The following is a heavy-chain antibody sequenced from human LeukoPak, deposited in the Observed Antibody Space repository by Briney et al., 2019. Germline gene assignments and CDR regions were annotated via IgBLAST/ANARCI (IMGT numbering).Heavy chain of an antibody. V-gene: IGHV1-24*01. D-gene: IGHD3-22*01. J-gene: IGHJ5*02. CDR2: FDPEDGET. CDR1: GYTLTELS. Sequence: ASVKVSCKVSGYTLTELSMHWVRQAPGRGLEWMGGFDPEDGETIYAQKFQGRVTMTEDTSTDTAYMELSSLRSEDTAVYYCATERRGTMIPHPWGQGTLVTVSS. CDR3: ATERRGTMIPHP.